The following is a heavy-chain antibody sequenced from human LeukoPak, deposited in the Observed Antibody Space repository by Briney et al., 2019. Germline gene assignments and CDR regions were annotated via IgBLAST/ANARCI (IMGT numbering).Heavy chain of an antibody. CDR3: ARDRRGDNDANLGS. Sequence: PGGSLRLSCAASGFTFSSYSMIWVRKAPGKGLEWVSYISDSSHAIYHADSVKGRFTISRDNAKDSLYLKMNSLRDEDTAVYYCARDRRGDNDANLGSWGQVTLVTVSS. CDR1: GFTFSSYS. D-gene: IGHD2-21*02. CDR2: ISDSSHAI. V-gene: IGHV3-48*02. J-gene: IGHJ4*02.